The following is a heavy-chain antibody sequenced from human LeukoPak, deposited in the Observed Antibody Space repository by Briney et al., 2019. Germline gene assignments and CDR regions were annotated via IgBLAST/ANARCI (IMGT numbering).Heavy chain of an antibody. CDR2: IYYSGST. Sequence: PSETLSLTCTVSGGSISSYCWSWIRQPPGKGLEWIGYIYYSGSTNYNPSLKSRVTISVDTSKNQFSLKLSSVTAADTAVYYCARATTGGGIYHFDYWGQGTLVTVSS. CDR3: ARATTGGGIYHFDY. J-gene: IGHJ4*02. D-gene: IGHD1-7*01. V-gene: IGHV4-59*01. CDR1: GGSISSYC.